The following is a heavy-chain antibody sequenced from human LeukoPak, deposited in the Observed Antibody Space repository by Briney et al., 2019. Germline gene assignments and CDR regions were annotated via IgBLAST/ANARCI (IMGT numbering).Heavy chain of an antibody. V-gene: IGHV1-69*01. CDR2: IIPIFGTA. CDR3: ARAIVGAPHLDY. CDR1: GGTFSSYA. D-gene: IGHD1-26*01. Sequence: GSSVKVSCTASGGTFSSYAISWVRQAPGQGLEWMGGIIPIFGTANYAQKFQGRVTITADESTSTAYMELSSLRSEDTAVYYCARAIVGAPHLDYWGQGTLVTVSS. J-gene: IGHJ4*02.